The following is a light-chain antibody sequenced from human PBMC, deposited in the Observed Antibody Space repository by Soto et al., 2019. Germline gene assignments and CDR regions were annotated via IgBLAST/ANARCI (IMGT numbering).Light chain of an antibody. CDR3: QQYSHYSRT. Sequence: DIQLTQSPSTLSASIGDRVTITCRASQSVDHWLAWYQQKPGEAPKLLISRTSTLQSGVPSRFSGSGSGTEFTITISGLQPDDFATYYCQQYSHYSRTFGQGTKVEI. J-gene: IGKJ1*01. V-gene: IGKV1-5*03. CDR1: QSVDHW. CDR2: RTS.